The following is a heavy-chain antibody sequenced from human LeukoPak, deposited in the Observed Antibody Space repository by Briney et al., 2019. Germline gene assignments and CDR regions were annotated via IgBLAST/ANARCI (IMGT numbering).Heavy chain of an antibody. D-gene: IGHD6-25*01. J-gene: IGHJ4*02. Sequence: PSETLSLTCTVSGGSISSSSYYWGWIRQPPGKGLEWIGTMYYSESSYCNPSLKTRVTISVDTSKNQFSPKLSSVTAADTAVYYCARRRAATIDYWGQGTLVTVSS. CDR2: MYYSESS. V-gene: IGHV4-39*01. CDR3: ARRRAATIDY. CDR1: GGSISSSSYY.